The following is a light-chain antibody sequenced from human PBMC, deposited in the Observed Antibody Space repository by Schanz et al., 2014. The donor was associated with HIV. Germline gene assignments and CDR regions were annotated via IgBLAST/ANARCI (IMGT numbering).Light chain of an antibody. CDR1: SGHSSYA. V-gene: IGLV4-69*01. Sequence: QPVLTQSPSASASLGASVKLTCTLSSGHSSYAIAWHQQQPEKGPRYLMKLNSDGSHSKGDGIPDRFSGSSSGAERYLTISSLQSEDEAHYYCQTWGTGILVFGGGTKLTVL. CDR3: QTWGTGILV. J-gene: IGLJ2*01. CDR2: LNSDGSH.